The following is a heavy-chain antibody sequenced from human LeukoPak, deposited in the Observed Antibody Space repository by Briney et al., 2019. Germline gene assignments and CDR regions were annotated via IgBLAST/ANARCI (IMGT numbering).Heavy chain of an antibody. CDR2: IYTSGST. V-gene: IGHV4-61*02. J-gene: IGHJ6*02. D-gene: IGHD1-26*01. CDR3: ARDSEWELYGMDV. Sequence: KPSETLSLTCTVSGGSISSSTYYWSWIRQPAGKGLEWIGRIYTSGSTNYNPSLKGRVTMSVDTSKNQFSLKLSSVTAADTAVYYCARDSEWELYGMDVWGQGTTVTVSS. CDR1: GGSISSSTYY.